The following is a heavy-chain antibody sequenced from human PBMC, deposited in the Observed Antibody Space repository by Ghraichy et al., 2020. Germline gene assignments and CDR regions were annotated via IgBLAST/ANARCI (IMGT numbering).Heavy chain of an antibody. V-gene: IGHV3-23*01. CDR1: GFTFSSYA. CDR2: ISGSGGST. J-gene: IGHJ4*02. Sequence: GGSLRLSCAASGFTFSSYAMSWVRQAPGKGLEWVSAISGSGGSTYYADSVKGRFTISRDNSKNTLYLQMNSLRAEDTAVYYCAKHPYPYSSSWIDYWGQGTLVTVSS. CDR3: AKHPYPYSSSWIDY. D-gene: IGHD6-13*01.